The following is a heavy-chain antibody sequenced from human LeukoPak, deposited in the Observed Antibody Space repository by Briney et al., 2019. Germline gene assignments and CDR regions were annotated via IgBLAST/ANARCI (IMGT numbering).Heavy chain of an antibody. D-gene: IGHD5-18*01. CDR1: GFTFSSYG. Sequence: GGSLRLSCAASGFTFSSYGMHWVRQAPGKGPEWVAVIWYDGSNKYYADSVKGRFTISRDNSKNTLYLQMNSLRAEDTAVYYCARGGYSYGYGDYYFDYWGQGTLVTVSS. CDR2: IWYDGSNK. CDR3: ARGGYSYGYGDYYFDY. V-gene: IGHV3-33*01. J-gene: IGHJ4*02.